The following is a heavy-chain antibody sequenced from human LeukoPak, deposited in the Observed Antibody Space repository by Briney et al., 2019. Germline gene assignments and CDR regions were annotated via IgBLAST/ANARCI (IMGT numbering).Heavy chain of an antibody. Sequence: PSETLSLTCTVSGYSISSGYYWGWIRQPPGKGLEWIGSIYHSGSTYYNPSLKSRVTISVDTSKNQFSLKLSSVTAADTAVYYCARPIAAAAWFDPWGQGTLVTVSS. CDR3: ARPIAAAAWFDP. CDR1: GYSISSGYY. V-gene: IGHV4-38-2*02. J-gene: IGHJ5*02. CDR2: IYHSGST. D-gene: IGHD6-13*01.